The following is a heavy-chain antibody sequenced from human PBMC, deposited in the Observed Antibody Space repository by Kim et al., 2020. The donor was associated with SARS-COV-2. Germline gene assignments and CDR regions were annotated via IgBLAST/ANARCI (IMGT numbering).Heavy chain of an antibody. CDR2: IYSNGKT. CDR3: ARDPRTHDWFNRGGMDV. Sequence: SETLSLTCNVSGISITKTGNYWSWVRQHPGKGLEWIGYIYSNGKTSYNPLLASRVTISLDTSNNQFFLKLTPLTAAATACYYCARDPRTHDWFNRGGMDV. J-gene: IGHJ6*01. V-gene: IGHV4-31*03. D-gene: IGHD3-9*01. CDR1: GISITKTGNY.